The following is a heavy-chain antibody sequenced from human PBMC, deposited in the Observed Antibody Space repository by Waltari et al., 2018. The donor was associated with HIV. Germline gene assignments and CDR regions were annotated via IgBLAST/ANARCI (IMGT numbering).Heavy chain of an antibody. CDR3: AREGYSSSTFDY. V-gene: IGHV4-61*02. D-gene: IGHD6-13*01. Sequence: LVKPSQTLSLTCTVSGGSISSGSYYWSWIRQPAGKGLEWIGRIYTSGSTNYNPSLKSRVTISVDTSKNQFSLKLSSVTAADTAVYYCAREGYSSSTFDYWGQGTLVTVSS. J-gene: IGHJ4*02. CDR1: GGSISSGSYY. CDR2: IYTSGST.